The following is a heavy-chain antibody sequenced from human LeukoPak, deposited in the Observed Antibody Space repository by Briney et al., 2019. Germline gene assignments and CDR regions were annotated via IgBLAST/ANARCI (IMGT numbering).Heavy chain of an antibody. CDR2: INWNGGTT. D-gene: IGHD5-12*01. V-gene: IGHV3-20*04. J-gene: IGHJ6*03. CDR3: ARGYSGYGGYYYHYMDV. Sequence: GGSLRLSCAASGFTFSSYSMNWVRQAPGKGLEWVSGINWNGGTTGYADSVKGRFTISRDNAKNSLHLQMNSLRAEDTALYYCARGYSGYGGYYYHYMDVWGKGTTVTVSS. CDR1: GFTFSSYS.